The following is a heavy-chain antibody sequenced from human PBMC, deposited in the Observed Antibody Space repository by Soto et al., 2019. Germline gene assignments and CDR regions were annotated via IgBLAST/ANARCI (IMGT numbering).Heavy chain of an antibody. D-gene: IGHD5-12*01. V-gene: IGHV3-33*01. CDR3: ARDRVGGYDFEGHFDY. Sequence: QVQLVESGGGVVQPGRSLRLSCAASGFTFSSYGMHWVRQAPGKGLEWVAVIWYDGSNKYYEDSVKGRFTISRDNSKNSLYLQMSSLSAEDTAVYYCARDRVGGYDFEGHFDYWGQGTLVTVSS. J-gene: IGHJ4*02. CDR1: GFTFSSYG. CDR2: IWYDGSNK.